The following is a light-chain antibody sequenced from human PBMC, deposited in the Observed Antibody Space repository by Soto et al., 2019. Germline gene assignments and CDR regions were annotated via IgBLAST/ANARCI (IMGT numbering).Light chain of an antibody. CDR3: QQRSNWPPFT. Sequence: EIVMTQSPGTLSVSPGERSTVSCMSSQSVSSNLAWYQQKPGQALRLLISDASNRATDIPARFSGSGSGTDFTLTISSLEPEDFAVYYCQQRSNWPPFTFGQGTRLEIK. CDR1: QSVSSN. V-gene: IGKV3-11*01. CDR2: DAS. J-gene: IGKJ5*01.